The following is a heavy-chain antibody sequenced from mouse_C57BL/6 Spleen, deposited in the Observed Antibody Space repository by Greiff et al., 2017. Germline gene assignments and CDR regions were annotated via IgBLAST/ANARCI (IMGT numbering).Heavy chain of an antibody. D-gene: IGHD2-2*01. Sequence: QVQLQQPGAELVKPGASVKLSCKASGYTFTSYWMHWVKQRPGQGLEWIGMIHPNSGSTNYNEKFKSKATLTVDQSSSTAYMQLSSLTSEDSAVYYCARSGMVTAEEDYSLDYWGQGTSVTVSS. J-gene: IGHJ4*01. CDR3: ARSGMVTAEEDYSLDY. CDR2: IHPNSGST. CDR1: GYTFTSYW. V-gene: IGHV1-64*01.